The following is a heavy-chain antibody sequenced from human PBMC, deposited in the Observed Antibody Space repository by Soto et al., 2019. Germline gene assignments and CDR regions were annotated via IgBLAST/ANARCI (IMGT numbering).Heavy chain of an antibody. CDR3: ARDRNFRRYSSSEFDY. CDR1: GYTFTSCY. J-gene: IGHJ4*02. Sequence: ASVTVSCKASGYTFTSCYMHWVRQAPGQGPESMGIVSPSVGSTSSAPHCQSRVTRTRDTDSSAVYMTLSILRSEDTAVYYCARDRNFRRYSSSEFDYWGQGTLVTVSS. D-gene: IGHD6-13*01. CDR2: VSPSVGST. V-gene: IGHV1-46*01.